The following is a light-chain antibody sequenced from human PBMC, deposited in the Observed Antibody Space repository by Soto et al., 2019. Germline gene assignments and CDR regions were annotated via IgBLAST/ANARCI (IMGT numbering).Light chain of an antibody. CDR2: AAS. J-gene: IGKJ4*01. CDR1: QGISNY. V-gene: IGKV1-27*01. CDR3: HQYFNPRT. Sequence: DIQMTQSPSSLSASVGDRVTITCRASQGISNYLAWYQQKPGKAPKFLIYAASTLQSGVPSRFSGSGSGTDFTLTISSLQPEDVATYFCHQYFNPRTFGGGTKVEIK.